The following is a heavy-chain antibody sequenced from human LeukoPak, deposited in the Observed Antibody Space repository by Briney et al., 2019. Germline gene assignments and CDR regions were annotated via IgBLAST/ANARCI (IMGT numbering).Heavy chain of an antibody. Sequence: GGSLSLSCAASGFTFSSYSMNWVRQAPGKGLEWVSSISSSSSYIYYADSVKGRFTISRDNAKNSLYLQMNSLRAEDTAVYYCARRCYDSSGFDYWGQGTLVTVSS. CDR1: GFTFSSYS. J-gene: IGHJ4*02. CDR2: ISSSSSYI. V-gene: IGHV3-21*04. CDR3: ARRCYDSSGFDY. D-gene: IGHD3-22*01.